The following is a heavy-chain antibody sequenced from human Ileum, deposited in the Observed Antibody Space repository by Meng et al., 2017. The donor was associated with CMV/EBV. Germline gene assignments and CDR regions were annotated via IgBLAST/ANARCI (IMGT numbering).Heavy chain of an antibody. CDR3: ARENYQNYYFDY. CDR1: GFTFNTHS. V-gene: IGHV3-30-3*01. J-gene: IGHJ4*02. D-gene: IGHD2-2*01. CDR2: ISDDGNRK. Sequence: QLRLVESGGGCVPPGGSLSLPCSASGFTFNTHSMHWVRQAPGKGLEWMAFISDDGNRKFYVDSVKGRFTISRDNSQNTLYVQLNSLRTEDTAIYYCARENYQNYYFDYWGQGTLVTVSS.